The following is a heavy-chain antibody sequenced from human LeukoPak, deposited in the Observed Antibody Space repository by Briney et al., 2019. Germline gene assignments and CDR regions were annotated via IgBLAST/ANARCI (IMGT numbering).Heavy chain of an antibody. CDR3: ARSHHCSGGSCYSSPFDI. J-gene: IGHJ3*02. V-gene: IGHV1-8*03. Sequence: ASVKVSCKASGYTFTSYDINWVRQATGQGLEWMGWMNPNSANTGYAQKFQGRVTITRNTSISTTYMELSSLRSEDTAVYYCARSHHCSGGSCYSSPFDIWGQGTMVTVSS. CDR1: GYTFTSYD. CDR2: MNPNSANT. D-gene: IGHD2-15*01.